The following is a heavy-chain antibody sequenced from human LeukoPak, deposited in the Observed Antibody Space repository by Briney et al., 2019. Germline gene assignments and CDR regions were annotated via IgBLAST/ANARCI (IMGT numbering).Heavy chain of an antibody. CDR1: GFSFSSYA. J-gene: IGHJ4*02. CDR3: ARSPGIAVAGRLDY. D-gene: IGHD6-19*01. CDR2: ISYDGSDK. Sequence: GGSLRLSCAASGFSFSSYAIHWVREAPGKGLEWVAVISYDGSDKYYADSVKGRFTISRDNSKNTLYLQMNSLRVEDTAVYYCARSPGIAVAGRLDYWGQGTLVTVS. V-gene: IGHV3-30*04.